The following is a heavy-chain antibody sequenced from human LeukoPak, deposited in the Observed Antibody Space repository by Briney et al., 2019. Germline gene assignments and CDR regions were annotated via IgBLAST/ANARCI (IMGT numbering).Heavy chain of an antibody. CDR1: GFTFSSYA. D-gene: IGHD5-18*01. J-gene: IGHJ6*02. V-gene: IGHV3-30-3*01. CDR3: ARVIGYSYANGMDV. Sequence: PGGSLRLSCAASGFTFSSYAMHWVRQAPGKGLEWVAVISYDGSNKYYADSVKGRFTISRDNSKNTLYLQMNSLRAEDTAVYYCARVIGYSYANGMDVWGQGTTVTVSS. CDR2: ISYDGSNK.